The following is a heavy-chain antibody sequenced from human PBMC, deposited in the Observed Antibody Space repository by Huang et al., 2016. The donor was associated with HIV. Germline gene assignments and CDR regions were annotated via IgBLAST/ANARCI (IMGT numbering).Heavy chain of an antibody. J-gene: IGHJ4*02. D-gene: IGHD6-13*01. V-gene: IGHV3-21*01. CDR3: ASEIAAASIDY. CDR2: ISSRRSDI. CDR1: GFTFSSYS. Sequence: EVQLVESGGGLVKPGGSLRLSCAASGFTFSSYSMNWVCQAPGKGLEWGSSISSRRSDIYYADSVKGRFTISRDNAKNSLYLQMNSLRAEDTAVYYCASEIAAASIDYWGQGTLVTVSS.